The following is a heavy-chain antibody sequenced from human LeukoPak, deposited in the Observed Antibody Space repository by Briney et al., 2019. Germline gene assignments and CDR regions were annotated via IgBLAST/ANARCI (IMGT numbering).Heavy chain of an antibody. J-gene: IGHJ6*02. CDR1: GFTFSSYG. Sequence: GGSLRLSCAASGFTFSSYGMHWVRQAPGKGLEWVAVIWYDGSNKYYADSVKGRFTISRDNSKNTLYLQMNSLRAEDTAVYYCARALYGSRYYYYGMDVWGQGTTVTVSS. CDR2: IWYDGSNK. V-gene: IGHV3-33*01. CDR3: ARALYGSRYYYYGMDV. D-gene: IGHD3-10*01.